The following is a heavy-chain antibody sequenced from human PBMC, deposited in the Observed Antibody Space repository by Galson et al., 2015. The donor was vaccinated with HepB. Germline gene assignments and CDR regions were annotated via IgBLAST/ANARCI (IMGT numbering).Heavy chain of an antibody. V-gene: IGHV3-23*01. J-gene: IGHJ5*02. Sequence: SLRLSCAGSGFIFRHHAMAWLRQAPGKGLEWVSGINGRGSTRSYSDAVKGRFSISRDNSKDTVFLQMDNLRAEDTAVYYCVKEGSWSGGDWFDPWGQGALVTVS. CDR3: VKEGSWSGGDWFDP. D-gene: IGHD1-1*01. CDR2: INGRGSTR. CDR1: GFIFRHHA.